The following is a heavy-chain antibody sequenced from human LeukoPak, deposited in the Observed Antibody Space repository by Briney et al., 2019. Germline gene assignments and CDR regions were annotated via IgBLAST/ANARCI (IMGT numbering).Heavy chain of an antibody. CDR3: ARGTGGYYDSSGLLDY. D-gene: IGHD3-22*01. CDR2: IYYSGST. Sequence: SQTLSLTCTVSGGSISSGDYYWSWIRQPPGKGLERIGYIYYSGSTYYNPSLKSRVTISVDTSKNQFSLKLSSVTAADTAVYYCARGTGGYYDSSGLLDYWGQGTLVTVSS. V-gene: IGHV4-30-4*01. CDR1: GGSISSGDYY. J-gene: IGHJ4*02.